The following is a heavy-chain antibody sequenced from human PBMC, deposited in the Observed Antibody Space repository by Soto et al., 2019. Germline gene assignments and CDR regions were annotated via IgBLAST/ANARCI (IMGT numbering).Heavy chain of an antibody. J-gene: IGHJ5*02. Sequence: PGESLKISCKGSGYSFTIYWIGWVRQMPGKGLEWMGIIYPGDSDTRYSPSFQGQVTISADKSISTAYLQWSSLKASDTAMYYCARHGDSSSWYGGVNWFDPWGQGTLVTVSS. CDR3: ARHGDSSSWYGGVNWFDP. V-gene: IGHV5-51*01. D-gene: IGHD6-13*01. CDR1: GYSFTIYW. CDR2: IYPGDSDT.